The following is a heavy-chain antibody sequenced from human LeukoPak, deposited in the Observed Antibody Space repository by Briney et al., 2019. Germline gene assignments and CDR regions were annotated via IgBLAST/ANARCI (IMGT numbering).Heavy chain of an antibody. CDR2: IRSKAYGGTA. CDR3: TRENWIGDSSGYHDY. J-gene: IGHJ4*02. CDR1: VFPLGDSA. V-gene: IGHV3-49*04. D-gene: IGHD3-22*01. Sequence: PGGALILSFTTHVFPLGDSAMAWVRQAPGKGLEWVGFIRSKAYGGTAEYAASVKDRFTISRDDSKSIAYLQMKSLKTEDTAVYYCTRENWIGDSSGYHDYWGQGTLVTVSS.